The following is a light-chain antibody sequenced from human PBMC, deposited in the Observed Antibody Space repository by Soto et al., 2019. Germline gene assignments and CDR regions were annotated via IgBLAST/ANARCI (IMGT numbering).Light chain of an antibody. CDR3: QQSYSTPIT. CDR1: QSISSY. V-gene: IGKV1-39*01. J-gene: IGKJ5*01. CDR2: AAS. Sequence: DIQMTQSPSSLSASVGDRVTITCRASQSISSYLNWYQQKPGKATKLLIYAASSLQSGVPSMFSGSGSGTDFNLTISSLEAEDFATYYCQQSYSTPITFGPGTRLEIK.